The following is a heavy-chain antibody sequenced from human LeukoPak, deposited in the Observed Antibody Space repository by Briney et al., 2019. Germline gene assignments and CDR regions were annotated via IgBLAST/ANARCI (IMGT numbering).Heavy chain of an antibody. V-gene: IGHV4-4*07. D-gene: IGHD3-10*01. J-gene: IGHJ3*02. CDR2: IYTSGST. CDR3: ARDPPAWFGELTADAFDI. Sequence: PSETLSLTCTVSGGSISSYYWSWIRQPAGKGLEWIGRIYTSGSTNYNPSLKSRVTMSVDTSKNQFSLKLSSVTAADTAVYYCARDPPAWFGELTADAFDIWGQGTMVTVSS. CDR1: GGSISSYY.